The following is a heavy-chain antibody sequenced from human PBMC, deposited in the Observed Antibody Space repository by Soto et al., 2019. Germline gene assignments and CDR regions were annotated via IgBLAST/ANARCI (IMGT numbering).Heavy chain of an antibody. CDR2: IYYSGST. D-gene: IGHD3-10*01. Sequence: QVQLQESGPGLVKPSQTLSLTCTVSGGSISSGGYYWSWIRQHPGKGLEWIGYIYYSGSTYSNPSLKGRVTISVDTSKNQFSLKLSSVTAADTAVYYCARAGTMVRGVTRRNFNWYFDLWGRGTLVTVSS. CDR3: ARAGTMVRGVTRRNFNWYFDL. J-gene: IGHJ2*01. CDR1: GGSISSGGYY. V-gene: IGHV4-31*03.